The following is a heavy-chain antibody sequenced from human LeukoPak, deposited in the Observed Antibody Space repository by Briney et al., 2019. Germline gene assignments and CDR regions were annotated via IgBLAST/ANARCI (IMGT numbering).Heavy chain of an antibody. CDR2: IYHSGST. D-gene: IGHD2-2*01. Sequence: PSETLSRTCAVSGYSISSGYYWGWIRPPPGKGLEWIGSIYHSGSTYYNPSLKSRVTISVDTSKNQFSLKLSSVTAADTAVYYCARGYCSSTSCYSPFDYLGQGTLVAVSS. J-gene: IGHJ4*02. CDR3: ARGYCSSTSCYSPFDY. V-gene: IGHV4-38-2*01. CDR1: GYSISSGYY.